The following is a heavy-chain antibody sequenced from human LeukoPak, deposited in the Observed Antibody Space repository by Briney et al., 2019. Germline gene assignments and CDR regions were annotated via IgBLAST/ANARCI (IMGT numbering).Heavy chain of an antibody. CDR3: ARGSDWLDP. Sequence: HGEFLKISCKGSGYRFTSHWIGWVRQMPRKGLEWMGIIYPADSDTTYSPSFQGQVTISVDKSISTAYLQWSSLKASDTAMYYCARGSDWLDPWGQRALVTVSS. J-gene: IGHJ5*02. CDR2: IYPADSDT. D-gene: IGHD3-10*01. V-gene: IGHV5-51*01. CDR1: GYRFTSHW.